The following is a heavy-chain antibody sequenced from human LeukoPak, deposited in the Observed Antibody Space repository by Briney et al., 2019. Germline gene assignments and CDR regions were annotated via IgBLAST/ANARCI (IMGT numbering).Heavy chain of an antibody. D-gene: IGHD5-12*01. Sequence: GSSVKVSCKASGGTFSSYGISWVRQAPGQGLEWMGGIIPIFGSTNYAQKFQGRVTITADESTSTAYMELSSLRSEDTALYYCARDMSGYDLYYFDFWGQGTLVTVSS. J-gene: IGHJ4*02. CDR2: IIPIFGST. CDR3: ARDMSGYDLYYFDF. V-gene: IGHV1-69*01. CDR1: GGTFSSYG.